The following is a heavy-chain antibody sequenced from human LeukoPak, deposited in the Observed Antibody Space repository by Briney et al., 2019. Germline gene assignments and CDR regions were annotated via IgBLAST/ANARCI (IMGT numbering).Heavy chain of an antibody. CDR1: GCTFIGYY. CDR2: INPNSGGT. Sequence: GASVKVSCKASGCTFIGYYMHWVRQAPGQGLEWMGRINPNSGGTNYAQKFQGRVTMTRDTSISTAYKDLSRLRSDDTAMYYCARVRELNFDYWGQGTLVTVSS. J-gene: IGHJ4*02. CDR3: ARVRELNFDY. D-gene: IGHD2/OR15-2a*01. V-gene: IGHV1-2*06.